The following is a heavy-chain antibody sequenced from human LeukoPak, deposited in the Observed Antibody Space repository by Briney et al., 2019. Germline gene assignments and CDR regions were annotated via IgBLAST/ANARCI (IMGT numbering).Heavy chain of an antibody. CDR1: GFTFSSYG. CDR2: IRYDGSNK. J-gene: IGHJ4*02. Sequence: GGSLRLSCGASGFTFSSYGMHWVRQAPGKGLEWVAFIRYDGSNKYYADSVKGRFTISRDNSKNTLYLQMNSLRAEDTAVYYCAKPHSYGDYSPFDYWGQGTLVTVSS. V-gene: IGHV3-30*02. CDR3: AKPHSYGDYSPFDY. D-gene: IGHD4-17*01.